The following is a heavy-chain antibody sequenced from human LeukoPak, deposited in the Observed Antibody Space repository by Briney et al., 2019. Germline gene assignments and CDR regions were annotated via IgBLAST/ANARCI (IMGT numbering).Heavy chain of an antibody. CDR1: GYTFTSYD. J-gene: IGHJ4*02. CDR3: ARMASRRIVGATKADY. V-gene: IGHV1-8*01. CDR2: MNPNSGNT. D-gene: IGHD1-26*01. Sequence: ASVKVSCKASGYTFTSYDINWGRQATGQGLEWMGWMNPNSGNTGYAQKFQGRVTMTRNTSISTAYMELSSLRSEDTAVYYCARMASRRIVGATKADYWGQGTLVTVSS.